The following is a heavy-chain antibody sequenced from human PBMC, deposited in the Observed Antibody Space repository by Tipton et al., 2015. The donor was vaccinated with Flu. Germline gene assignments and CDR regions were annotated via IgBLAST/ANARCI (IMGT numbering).Heavy chain of an antibody. Sequence: TLSLTCSVSGDSIGSAFFWGWIRQPPGQGLEWIGNVHRTGNPYYNPSLKSRVTISVDTSKNQFSLKLTSVTAADTAVYYCARDEGGGYGVWYFDLWGRGTLVTVSS. CDR2: VHRTGNP. CDR1: GDSIGSAFF. CDR3: ARDEGGGYGVWYFDL. D-gene: IGHD5-12*01. J-gene: IGHJ2*01. V-gene: IGHV4-38-2*02.